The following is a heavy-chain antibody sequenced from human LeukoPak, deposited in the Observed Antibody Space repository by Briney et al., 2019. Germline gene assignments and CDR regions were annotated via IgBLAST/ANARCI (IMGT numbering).Heavy chain of an antibody. CDR1: GFTFSSYA. Sequence: HAGGSLRLSCVASGFTFSSYAMSWVRQAPGKGLEWVSVISGSGGSTYYADSVKGRFTISRDNAKNSLYLQMSSLRAEDTAVYYCVRDESWGQGTLVTVSS. CDR2: ISGSGGST. CDR3: VRDES. V-gene: IGHV3-23*01. J-gene: IGHJ5*02.